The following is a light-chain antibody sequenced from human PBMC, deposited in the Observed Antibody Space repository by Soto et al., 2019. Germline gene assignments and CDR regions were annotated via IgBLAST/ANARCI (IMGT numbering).Light chain of an antibody. Sequence: VMTQSPATLSLSPGDSATLSCRASQTISSNLAWYQQKTGQAPRILIYGESTRATGIPDSFSGSGSGTELNLTISRLQSEDFAVYYCQKYNNWTLTFGGGTKVDIK. J-gene: IGKJ4*01. CDR3: QKYNNWTLT. CDR2: GES. V-gene: IGKV3D-15*01. CDR1: QTISSN.